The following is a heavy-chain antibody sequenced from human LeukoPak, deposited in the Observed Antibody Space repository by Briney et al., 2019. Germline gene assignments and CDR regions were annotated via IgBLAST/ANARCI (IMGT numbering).Heavy chain of an antibody. CDR2: IKWNSGTI. Sequence: GGSLRLSCAASGFTFEDYAMHWVRQAPGKGLEWVSGIKWNSGTIGYADSVKGRFTISRDNAKNSLYLQMNSLRAEDTALYYCATDPRITGTTATADYWGQGTLVTVS. CDR1: GFTFEDYA. D-gene: IGHD1-7*01. J-gene: IGHJ4*02. V-gene: IGHV3-9*01. CDR3: ATDPRITGTTATADY.